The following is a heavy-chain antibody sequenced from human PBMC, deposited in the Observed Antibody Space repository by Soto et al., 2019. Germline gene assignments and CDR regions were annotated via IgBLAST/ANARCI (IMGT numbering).Heavy chain of an antibody. CDR1: GFSLSNARMG. D-gene: IGHD4-17*01. V-gene: IGHV2-26*01. CDR3: ARDHGDYRTYYYYGMDV. Sequence: QVTLKESGPVLVKPTETLTLTCTVSGFSLSNARMGVSWIRQPPGKALEWLAHIFSNDEKSSSTSLKSRLTISKDTSKSQGVLTMTNMDPVDTATYYCARDHGDYRTYYYYGMDVWGQGTTVTVSS. CDR2: IFSNDEK. J-gene: IGHJ6*02.